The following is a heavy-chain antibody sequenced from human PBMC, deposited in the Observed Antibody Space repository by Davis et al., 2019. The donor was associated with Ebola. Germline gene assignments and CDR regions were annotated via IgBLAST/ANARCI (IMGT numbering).Heavy chain of an antibody. D-gene: IGHD1-26*01. V-gene: IGHV3-21*01. Sequence: GESLKISCAASGFTFSSYSMNWVRQAPGKGLEWVSSISSSSSYIYYADSVKGRFTISRDNAKNSLYLQMNSLRAEDTAVYYCARGGGSYPHDYWGQGTLVTVSS. CDR1: GFTFSSYS. J-gene: IGHJ4*02. CDR3: ARGGGSYPHDY. CDR2: ISSSSSYI.